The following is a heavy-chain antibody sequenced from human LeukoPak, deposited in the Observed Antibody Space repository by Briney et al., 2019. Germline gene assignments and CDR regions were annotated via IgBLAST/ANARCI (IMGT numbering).Heavy chain of an antibody. CDR2: ISSSGSTI. J-gene: IGHJ4*02. V-gene: IGHV3-48*03. CDR1: GSTLSSYE. CDR3: ATYRQVLLPFES. Sequence: PGGSLRLSCAASGSTLSSYEMNWVRQAPGKGLEWVSYISSSGSTIYYADSVRGRFTISRDNSKSTLSLQMNSLRAEDTAIYYCATYRQVLLPFESWGQGTLVTVSS. D-gene: IGHD2-8*02.